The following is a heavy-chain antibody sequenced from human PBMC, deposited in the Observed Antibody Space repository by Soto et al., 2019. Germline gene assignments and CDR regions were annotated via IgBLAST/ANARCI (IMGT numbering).Heavy chain of an antibody. V-gene: IGHV4-31*02. CDR3: ARDYHDYGDPDYYYYGMDV. CDR2: IYYSGST. Sequence: PSETLSLTCTVSGGSISSGGYYWSWIRQHPGKGLEWIGYIYYSGSTYYNPSLKSRVTISVDTSKNQFSLKLSSVTAADTAVYYCARDYHDYGDPDYYYYGMDVWGQGTTVTVSS. J-gene: IGHJ6*02. CDR1: GGSISSGGYY. D-gene: IGHD4-17*01.